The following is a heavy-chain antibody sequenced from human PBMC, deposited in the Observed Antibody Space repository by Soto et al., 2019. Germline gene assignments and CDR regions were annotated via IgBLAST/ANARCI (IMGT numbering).Heavy chain of an antibody. D-gene: IGHD3-10*01. Sequence: SETLSLTCTVSGGSISSSSYYWGWIRQPPGKGLEWIGSIYYSGSTYYNPSLKSRVTISVDTSKNQFSLKLSSVTAADTAVYYCASPPLSLGSAAHVAFDIWGKGKRVTVSS. CDR2: IYYSGST. CDR1: GGSISSSSYY. CDR3: ASPPLSLGSAAHVAFDI. J-gene: IGHJ3*02. V-gene: IGHV4-39*01.